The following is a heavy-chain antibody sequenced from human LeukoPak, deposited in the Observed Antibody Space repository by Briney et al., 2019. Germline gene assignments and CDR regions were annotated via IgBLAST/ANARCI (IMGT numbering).Heavy chain of an antibody. CDR2: INGGGDAT. D-gene: IGHD2-2*01. CDR1: GFTFNNNA. V-gene: IGHV3-23*01. CDR3: ARCTASCYANAFDV. J-gene: IGHJ3*01. Sequence: GGSLRLSCATSGFTFNNNAMSWVRQAPEKRLEWVSAINGGGDATEYADSVKGRFTISRDNSKNTLYLQMNSLRPEDTAVYYCARCTASCYANAFDVWGQGTLLTVSS.